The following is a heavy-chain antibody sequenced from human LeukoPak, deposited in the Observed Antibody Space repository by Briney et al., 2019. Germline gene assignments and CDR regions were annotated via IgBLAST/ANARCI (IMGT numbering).Heavy chain of an antibody. J-gene: IGHJ4*02. Sequence: SVKVSCKASGGIFSSYAINWVRPAPGQGLEWMGRIIPIFGSANYAQKFQGRVTITADKSTRTAYMELSSLRSEDTALYYCAKGSRLREGGSYRFWGQGTLVTVSS. V-gene: IGHV1-69*06. CDR3: AKGSRLREGGSYRF. CDR1: GGIFSSYA. CDR2: IIPIFGSA. D-gene: IGHD3-16*02.